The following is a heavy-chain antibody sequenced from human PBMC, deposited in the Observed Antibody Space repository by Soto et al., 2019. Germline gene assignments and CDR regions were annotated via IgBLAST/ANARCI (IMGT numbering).Heavy chain of an antibody. CDR2: IRSKANSYAT. CDR1: GFTFSGSA. Sequence: GGSLRLSCAASGFTFSGSAMHWVRQASGKGLEWVGRIRSKANSYATAYAGSVKGRFTISRDDSKNTAYLQMNSLKTEDTAVYYCKSSGWRTDYWGQGTLVTVSS. D-gene: IGHD6-19*01. V-gene: IGHV3-73*01. CDR3: KSSGWRTDY. J-gene: IGHJ4*02.